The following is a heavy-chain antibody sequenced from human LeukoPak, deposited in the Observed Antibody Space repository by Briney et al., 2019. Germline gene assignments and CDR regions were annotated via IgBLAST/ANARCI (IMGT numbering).Heavy chain of an antibody. Sequence: SETLSLTCTVSGGSISGYYWTWIRQPAGKGLEWIGRIYSSGTTNNNPSLESRVTMSLDTSKNQFSLRLSSVTAADTAVYYCARVGEGYYYYGMDVWGQGTTVTVSS. V-gene: IGHV4-4*07. CDR3: ARVGEGYYYYGMDV. CDR1: GGSISGYY. CDR2: IYSSGTT. J-gene: IGHJ6*01. D-gene: IGHD3-3*01.